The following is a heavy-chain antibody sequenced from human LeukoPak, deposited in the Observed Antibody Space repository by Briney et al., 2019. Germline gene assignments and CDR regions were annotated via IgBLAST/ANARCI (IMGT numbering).Heavy chain of an antibody. CDR3: ARPGDRSGYYYWFGY. V-gene: IGHV3-23*01. CDR2: ISGSGGST. D-gene: IGHD3-22*01. Sequence: GGSLRLSCAASGFTFSSYAMSWVRQAPGKGLEWVSAISGSGGSTYYADSVKGRFTISRDNSKNTLYLQMNSLRAEDTAVYYCARPGDRSGYYYWFGYWGQGTLVTVSS. J-gene: IGHJ5*01. CDR1: GFTFSSYA.